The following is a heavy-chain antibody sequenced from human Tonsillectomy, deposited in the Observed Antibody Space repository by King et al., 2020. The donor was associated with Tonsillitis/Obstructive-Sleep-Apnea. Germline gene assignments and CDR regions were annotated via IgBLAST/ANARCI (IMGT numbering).Heavy chain of an antibody. CDR3: ARVGGSGYHFDY. V-gene: IGHV4-34*12. J-gene: IGHJ4*02. CDR1: GGSFSGHF. CDR2: IIHTGST. D-gene: IGHD5-12*01. Sequence: VQLQQWGAGLLKPSETLSLSCAVYGGSFSGHFWGWIRQPPGKGLDGIAEIIHTGSTNYNPSLKCRVTISVNTSKSQFSLKLNSVTAADTAVYYCARVGGSGYHFDYWGQGTLVIVSS.